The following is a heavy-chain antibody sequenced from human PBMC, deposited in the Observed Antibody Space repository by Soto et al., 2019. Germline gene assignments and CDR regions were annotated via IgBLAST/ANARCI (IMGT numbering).Heavy chain of an antibody. CDR3: AGHRASVGAIDY. Sequence: SSETLSLTCAVSGGSISSSNWWSWVRQPPGKGLEWIGEIYHSGSTNYNPSLKSRVTISVDKSKNQFSLKLSSVTAADTAVYYCAGHRASVGAIDYWGQGTLVTVSS. V-gene: IGHV4-4*02. J-gene: IGHJ4*02. CDR1: GGSISSSNW. D-gene: IGHD1-26*01. CDR2: IYHSGST.